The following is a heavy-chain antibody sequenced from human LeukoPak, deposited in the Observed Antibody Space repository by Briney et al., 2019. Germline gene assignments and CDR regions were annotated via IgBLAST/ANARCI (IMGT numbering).Heavy chain of an antibody. J-gene: IGHJ4*02. CDR1: GITFRSYA. D-gene: IGHD6-19*01. CDR2: ISGSGDII. Sequence: GESLRLSCAVSGITFRSYAMSWVRQAPGKGLEWVSGISGSGDIIYYADSIKGRFTVSRGNSKNTLHLQMNSLRAEDTALYYCAKDDIAVAGYFDSWGQGTLVTASS. V-gene: IGHV3-23*01. CDR3: AKDDIAVAGYFDS.